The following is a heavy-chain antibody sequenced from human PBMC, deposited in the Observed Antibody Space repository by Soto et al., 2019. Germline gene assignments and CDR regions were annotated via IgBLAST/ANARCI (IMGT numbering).Heavy chain of an antibody. Sequence: QTLSLTCAISGDSVSSNSAAWNWIRQSPSRGLEWLGRTYYRSKWYNDYAVSVKSRITINPDTSKNQFSLQLNTVTPEDTAVYYCARDFFTYYDVWSGYPRGYGMDVWGQGTTVTVPS. CDR3: ARDFFTYYDVWSGYPRGYGMDV. V-gene: IGHV6-1*01. J-gene: IGHJ6*02. CDR2: TYYRSKWYN. CDR1: GDSVSSNSAA. D-gene: IGHD3-3*01.